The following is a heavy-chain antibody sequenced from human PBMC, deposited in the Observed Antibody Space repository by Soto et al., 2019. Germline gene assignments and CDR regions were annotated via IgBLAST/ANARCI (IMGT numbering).Heavy chain of an antibody. D-gene: IGHD5-12*01. J-gene: IGHJ4*02. CDR2: ISANGGST. CDR3: ARDYSGYDCLDY. V-gene: IGHV1-18*01. Sequence: ASVKVSCKASGYTFTSYGISWVRQAPGQGLEWMGMISANGGSTNYAQKFQGRVTMTTDTSTSTVYMELSSLRSEDTAVYYCARDYSGYDCLDYWGQGTLVTVSS. CDR1: GYTFTSYG.